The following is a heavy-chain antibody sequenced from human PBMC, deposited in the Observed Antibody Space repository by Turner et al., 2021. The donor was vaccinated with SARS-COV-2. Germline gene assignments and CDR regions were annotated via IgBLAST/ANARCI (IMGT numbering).Heavy chain of an antibody. CDR3: ARGSGSSSGGWDN. Sequence: QLQLQESGPGLVKPSETLSLTCTVSGGSISGYYGSWLRQPPGKALEWIGYIYYSGNTYYNPSIKGRVTISVDTSKNQFSMKVSSVTAADTTVYYCARGSGSSSGGWDNWGQGTLVTVSS. CDR2: IYYSGNT. J-gene: IGHJ4*02. D-gene: IGHD6-19*01. CDR1: GGSISGYY. V-gene: IGHV4-59*01.